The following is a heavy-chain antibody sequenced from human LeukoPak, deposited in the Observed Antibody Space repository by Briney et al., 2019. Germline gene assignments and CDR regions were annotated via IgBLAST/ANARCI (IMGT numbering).Heavy chain of an antibody. CDR3: ARDRDQWLEAFDI. Sequence: GGSLRLSCAASGFTFSSYWMSWVRQAPGKGLEWVANIKQDGSEKYYVDSVKGRFTISRDNAKNSLYLQMNSLRAEDTAFYYCARDRDQWLEAFDIWGQGTMVTVSS. D-gene: IGHD6-19*01. CDR2: IKQDGSEK. V-gene: IGHV3-7*03. J-gene: IGHJ3*02. CDR1: GFTFSSYW.